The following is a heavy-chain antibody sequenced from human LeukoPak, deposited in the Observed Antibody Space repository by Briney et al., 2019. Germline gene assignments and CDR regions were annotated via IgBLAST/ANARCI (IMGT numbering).Heavy chain of an antibody. CDR1: GGSISSSSYY. J-gene: IGHJ4*02. V-gene: IGHV4-39*07. CDR3: ARDTQYSSSSGPTSGFDY. Sequence: SETLSLTCTVSGGSISSSSYYWGWIRQPPGKGLEWIGSIYYSGSTYYNPSFRSRVTISVDTSKNQFSLKLSSVTAADTAVYYCARDTQYSSSSGPTSGFDYWGQGTLVTVSS. D-gene: IGHD6-6*01. CDR2: IYYSGST.